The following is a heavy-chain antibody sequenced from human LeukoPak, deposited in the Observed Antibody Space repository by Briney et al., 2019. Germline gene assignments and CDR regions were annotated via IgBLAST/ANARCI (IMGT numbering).Heavy chain of an antibody. CDR2: ISGSGGTT. Sequence: QPGGSLRLSCAASGFTFSSYGMRWVRQAPGKGLEWVSAISGSGGTTYYADSVKGRFTISRDNSKNTLYLQMNSLRAEDTAVYYCAKDRVVGATGGGNNWFDPWGQGTLVTVSS. J-gene: IGHJ5*02. V-gene: IGHV3-23*01. CDR3: AKDRVVGATGGGNNWFDP. D-gene: IGHD1-26*01. CDR1: GFTFSSYG.